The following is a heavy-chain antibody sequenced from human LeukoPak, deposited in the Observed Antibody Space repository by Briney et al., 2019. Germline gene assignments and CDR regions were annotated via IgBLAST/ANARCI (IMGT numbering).Heavy chain of an antibody. CDR2: IYTSWNT. CDR3: ARVGPWYYFDY. D-gene: IGHD2-15*01. V-gene: IGHV4-4*07. Sequence: TTSETLSLTCTVSGGSISSYYWSWIRQPAGKGLEGIGRIYTSWNTNYNPSLKSPITISVDPSKNQFSLKLSSVTAADTAVYYCARVGPWYYFDYWGQGTLVTVSS. J-gene: IGHJ4*02. CDR1: GGSISSYY.